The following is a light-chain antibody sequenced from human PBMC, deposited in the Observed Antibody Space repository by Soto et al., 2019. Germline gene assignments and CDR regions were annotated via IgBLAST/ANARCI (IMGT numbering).Light chain of an antibody. CDR1: QSVSSY. J-gene: IGKJ1*01. V-gene: IGKV3-11*01. CDR3: LQCSNWPRT. CDR2: DAS. Sequence: EIVLTQSASTVSLSPGERATLSCRASQSVSSYLAWYQHKPGQAPRLLIYDASKRATGIPARFSGSGSGTDFTLTISSLDPEDFAVYYCLQCSNWPRTFGQGTKVDIK.